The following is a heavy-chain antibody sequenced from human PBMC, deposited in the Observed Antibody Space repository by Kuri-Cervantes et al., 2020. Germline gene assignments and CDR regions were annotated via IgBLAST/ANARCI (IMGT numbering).Heavy chain of an antibody. J-gene: IGHJ6*03. CDR3: ARGEAGSFPGDYYYHYMDV. CDR1: GGSFSSYA. CDR2: IIPIFGTA. D-gene: IGHD6-19*01. V-gene: IGHV1-69*05. Sequence: AVTVSCQASGGSFSSYAISWVRQAPGQGLEWMGGIIPIFGTANYAQKFQGRVTITTDESTSTAYMELSSLRSEDTAVYYCARGEAGSFPGDYYYHYMDVWGKGTTVTVSS.